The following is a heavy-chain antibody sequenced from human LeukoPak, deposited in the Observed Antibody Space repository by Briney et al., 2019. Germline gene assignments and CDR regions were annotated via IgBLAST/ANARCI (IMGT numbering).Heavy chain of an antibody. CDR3: AKWGDYDVLTGYYVPDY. CDR2: ILGSGGST. Sequence: GGSLRLSCAASGFTFSNYAMSWVRQAPGKGPEGVSAILGSGGSTYYADSVKGRFTVSRDNSKSTLYLQMNSLRAEDTALYYCAKWGDYDVLTGYYVPDYWGQGTLVTVSS. V-gene: IGHV3-23*01. D-gene: IGHD3-9*01. CDR1: GFTFSNYA. J-gene: IGHJ4*02.